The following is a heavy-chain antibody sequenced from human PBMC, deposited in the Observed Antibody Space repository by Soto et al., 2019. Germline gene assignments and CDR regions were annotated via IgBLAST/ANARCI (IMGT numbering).Heavy chain of an antibody. CDR1: GGSLSSRGYY. J-gene: IGHJ6*02. CDR3: ARDLGEPSASSASHNRLDV. CDR2: IYYSGST. Sequence: SETLSLTCTVSGGSLSSRGYYWGWIRQHPGKGLEWIGYIYYSGSTYYNPSLRSRVTMSVDTSKNQFSLKLRTVTAADTAGYYCARDLGEPSASSASHNRLDVWGQGTTVAVAS. D-gene: IGHD1-1*01. V-gene: IGHV4-31*03.